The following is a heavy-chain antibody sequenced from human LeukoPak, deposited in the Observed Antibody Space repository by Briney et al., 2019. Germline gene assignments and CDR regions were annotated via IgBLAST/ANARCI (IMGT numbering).Heavy chain of an antibody. Sequence: SETLSLTCTVSGVSIRSSNNFWGWIRQPPGKGLEWIGSMHYSGTTYYIPSLRSRATISVDTSKNQFSLKLSSVTAADTAGYYCARHEEEDGYNAKTFDFWGQGTLVTVSS. D-gene: IGHD5-24*01. CDR3: ARHEEEDGYNAKTFDF. CDR2: MHYSGTT. CDR1: GVSIRSSNNF. J-gene: IGHJ4*02. V-gene: IGHV4-39*01.